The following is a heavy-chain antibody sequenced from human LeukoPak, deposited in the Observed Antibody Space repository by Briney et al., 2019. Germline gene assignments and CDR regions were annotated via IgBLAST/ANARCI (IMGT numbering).Heavy chain of an antibody. CDR3: ARRFSSRSDGNGYYSGHDAFDV. D-gene: IGHD3-22*01. CDR1: GDSISSSY. CDR2: IYNSANT. J-gene: IGHJ3*01. Sequence: PSETLSLTCSVSGDSISSSYWSWIRQPPGKGLEWIGNIYNSANTNYNPPLQSRVTMSVDTSKSQFSLQLTSVSAADTAVYYCARRFSSRSDGNGYYSGHDAFDVWGQGTLVTVSS. V-gene: IGHV4-59*08.